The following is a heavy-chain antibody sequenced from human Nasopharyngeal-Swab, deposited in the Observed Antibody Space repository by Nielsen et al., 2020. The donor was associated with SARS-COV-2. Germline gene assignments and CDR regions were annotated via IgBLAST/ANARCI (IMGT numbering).Heavy chain of an antibody. Sequence: GEFLKISCAASGFTFSSYNMNWVRQAPGKGLEWVPYINTGSSSIYYADSVKGRFTISRDNAKNSLYLQMNSLRAEDTAVYYCARDYCSSTSCYDYWGQGTLVTVSS. CDR3: ARDYCSSTSCYDY. CDR2: INTGSSSI. V-gene: IGHV3-48*04. D-gene: IGHD2-2*01. J-gene: IGHJ4*02. CDR1: GFTFSSYN.